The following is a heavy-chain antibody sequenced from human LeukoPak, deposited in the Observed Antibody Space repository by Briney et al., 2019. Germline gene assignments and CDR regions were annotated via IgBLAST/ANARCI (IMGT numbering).Heavy chain of an antibody. V-gene: IGHV1-18*01. CDR3: ARDLAVLGVVFTSYMDV. J-gene: IGHJ6*03. CDR2: INTYSGNT. Sequence: ASVKVSCKASGYTFISHGITWVRQAPGQGLEWMGCINTYSGNTHYAQKFQGRVTLTKDTSTTTAYLELRSLRSDDTAVYYCARDLAVLGVVFTSYMDVWGQGTPVTVSS. CDR1: GYTFISHG. D-gene: IGHD3-3*01.